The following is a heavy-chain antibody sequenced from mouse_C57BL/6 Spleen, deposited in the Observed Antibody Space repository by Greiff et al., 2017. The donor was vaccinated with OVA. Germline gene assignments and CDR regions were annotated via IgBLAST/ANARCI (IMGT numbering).Heavy chain of an antibody. CDR2: ISSGSSTI. J-gene: IGHJ4*01. D-gene: IGHD4-1*01. CDR1: GFTFSDYG. CDR3: ARTTLGYAMDY. Sequence: VKLVESGGGLVKPGGSLKLSCAASGFTFSDYGMHWVRQAPEKGLEWVAYISSGSSTIYYADTVKGRFTISRDTAKNTLFLQMTSLRSEDTAMYYCARTTLGYAMDYWGQGTSVTVSS. V-gene: IGHV5-17*01.